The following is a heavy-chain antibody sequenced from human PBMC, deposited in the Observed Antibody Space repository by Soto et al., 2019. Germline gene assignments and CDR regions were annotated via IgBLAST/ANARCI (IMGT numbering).Heavy chain of an antibody. Sequence: GGSLRLSCAASGFTFSNAWMNWVRQAPGKGLEWVGHIKSKTDGGTTDYAAPVKGRFTISRDDSKNTLYLQMNSLKTEDTSLYYCTATPYYDFWSGSPGGWGQGTLVTVSS. V-gene: IGHV3-15*07. J-gene: IGHJ4*02. CDR2: IKSKTDGGTT. CDR1: GFTFSNAW. CDR3: TATPYYDFWSGSPGG. D-gene: IGHD3-3*01.